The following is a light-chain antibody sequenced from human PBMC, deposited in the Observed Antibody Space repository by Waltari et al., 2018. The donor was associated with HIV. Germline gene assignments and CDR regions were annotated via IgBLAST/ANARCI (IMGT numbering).Light chain of an antibody. J-gene: IGLJ2*01. V-gene: IGLV2-14*01. CDR2: EVF. CDR1: TCDFGLFHF. Sequence: QSTLTQPASVSGSPGQSLTISCPGSTCDFGLFHFISCYQQHPGVVPKVIIYEVFSRPSGISSRFSGSRSANTASLTISWLQPEDEADYYCASFTSNYTLIFGGGTKVTVL. CDR3: ASFTSNYTLI.